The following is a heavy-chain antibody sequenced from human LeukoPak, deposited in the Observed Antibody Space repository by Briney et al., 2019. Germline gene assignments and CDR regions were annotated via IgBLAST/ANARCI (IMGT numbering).Heavy chain of an antibody. CDR1: GFTFSNAW. V-gene: IGHV3-15*07. J-gene: IGHJ4*02. CDR3: TTDSLLWFGELLNFDY. D-gene: IGHD3-10*01. Sequence: PGGSLRLSCAASGFTFSNAWMNWVRQAPGKGLEWVGRVKSKTDGGTTDYAAPVKGRFTISRDDSKNTLYLQMNSLKTEDTAVYYCTTDSLLWFGELLNFDYWGQGTLVTVSS. CDR2: VKSKTDGGTT.